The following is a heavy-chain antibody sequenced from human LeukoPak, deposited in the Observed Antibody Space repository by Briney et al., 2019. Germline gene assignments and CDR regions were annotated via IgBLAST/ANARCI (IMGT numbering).Heavy chain of an antibody. CDR2: ISGNGANT. V-gene: IGHV3-23*01. D-gene: IGHD4-17*01. J-gene: IGHJ4*02. Sequence: GGSLRLSCAASGFAFSNHAMTWVRQAPGKGLEWVSAISGNGANTPYADSVKGRFTISRDNSKNMLYLQMNSLRAEDTAVYYCAKDTDDYGDYVFDYWGQGTLVTVSS. CDR3: AKDTDDYGDYVFDY. CDR1: GFAFSNHA.